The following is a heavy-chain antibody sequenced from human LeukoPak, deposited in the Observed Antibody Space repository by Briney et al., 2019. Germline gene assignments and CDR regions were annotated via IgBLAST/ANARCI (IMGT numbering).Heavy chain of an antibody. V-gene: IGHV4-4*07. CDR1: GASISSNY. CDR2: IQTSGST. Sequence: PSETLSLTCTVSGASISSNYWSWIRQPAGKGLEWIGRIQTSGSTNYNPSLKSRVTMSVDTSNNQFSLNLTSVTAADTAVYYCARENVATVAGRSLDYWGQGTLVTVSS. J-gene: IGHJ4*02. CDR3: ARENVATVAGRSLDY. D-gene: IGHD6-6*01.